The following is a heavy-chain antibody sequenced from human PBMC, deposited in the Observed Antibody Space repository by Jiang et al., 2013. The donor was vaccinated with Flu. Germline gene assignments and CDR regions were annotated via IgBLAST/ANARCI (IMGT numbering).Heavy chain of an antibody. V-gene: IGHV2-5*01. CDR1: GFSLSTSGVG. J-gene: IGHJ4*02. CDR2: IYWNDDK. Sequence: VKPTQTLTLTCTFSGFSLSTSGVGVGWIRQPPGKALEWLALIYWNDDKRYSPSLKSRLTITKDTSKNQVVLTMTNMDPADTATYYCARLRRKFYYESSGSWYFDYWAREPWSPSPQ. D-gene: IGHD3-22*01. CDR3: ARLRRKFYYESSGSWYFDY.